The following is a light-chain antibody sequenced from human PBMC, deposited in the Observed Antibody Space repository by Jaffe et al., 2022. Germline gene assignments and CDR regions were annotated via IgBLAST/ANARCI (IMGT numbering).Light chain of an antibody. V-gene: IGLV1-40*01. CDR2: GNS. Sequence: QSVLTQPPSVSGAPGQRVTISCTGSSSNIGAGYDVHWYQQLPGTAPKLLIYGNSNRPSGVPDRFSGSKSGTSASLAITGLQAEDEADYYCQSYDSSLSGFGGGVFGGGTKLTVL. CDR3: QSYDSSLSGFGGGV. CDR1: SSNIGAGYD. J-gene: IGLJ2*01.